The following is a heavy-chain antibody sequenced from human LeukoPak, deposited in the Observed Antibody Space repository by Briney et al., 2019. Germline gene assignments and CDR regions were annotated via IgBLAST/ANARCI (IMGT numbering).Heavy chain of an antibody. D-gene: IGHD2-21*02. V-gene: IGHV1-46*01. CDR2: INPSGGST. Sequence: ASVKVSCKASGYTFTTYSINWVRQAPGQGLEWMGIINPSGGSTTYAQKFQGRVTMTRDTSTSTVHMELSSLRSEDTAVYYCARELISGDWTWDIWGQGTMVTVSS. J-gene: IGHJ3*02. CDR3: ARELISGDWTWDI. CDR1: GYTFTTYS.